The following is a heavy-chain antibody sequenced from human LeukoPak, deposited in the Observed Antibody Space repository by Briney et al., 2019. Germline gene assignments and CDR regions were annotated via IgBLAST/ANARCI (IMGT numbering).Heavy chain of an antibody. CDR1: GFTLSSYA. D-gene: IGHD3-16*01. V-gene: IGHV3-23*01. CDR2: ISGSGGST. Sequence: GGSLRLSCAASGFTLSSYAMSWVRQAPGKGLEWVSAISGSGGSTYYADSVKGRFTISRDNSRDTLYLQMNSLRAEDTAVYYCAKGYYDYVWGSYYFDYWGQGTLVTVSS. CDR3: AKGYYDYVWGSYYFDY. J-gene: IGHJ4*02.